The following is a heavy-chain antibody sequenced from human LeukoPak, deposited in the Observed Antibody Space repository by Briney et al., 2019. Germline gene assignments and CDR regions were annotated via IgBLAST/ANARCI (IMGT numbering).Heavy chain of an antibody. D-gene: IGHD2-2*01. CDR3: ARGQPAASLHAFDP. CDR1: GGSISSYY. V-gene: IGHV4-59*01. CDR2: IYYSGST. J-gene: IGHJ5*02. Sequence: SETLSLTCTVSGGSISSYYWSSIRPPPGEGLEWIGYIYYSGSTNYNTSLKCRVTISVDTSKNQFSLNVSSVTAADAAVYYCARGQPAASLHAFDPWGQGTLVTVSS.